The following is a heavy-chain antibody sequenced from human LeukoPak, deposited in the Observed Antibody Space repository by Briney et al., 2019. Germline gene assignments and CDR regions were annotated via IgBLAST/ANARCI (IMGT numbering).Heavy chain of an antibody. CDR2: IYYSGST. V-gene: IGHV4-59*01. CDR3: ACLTTADAFDI. Sequence: SETLSLTCAVYGGSFSGYYWSWIRQPPGKGLEWIGYIYYSGSTNYNPSLKSRVTISVDTSKNQFSLKLSSVTAADTAVYYCACLTTADAFDIWGQGTMVTVSS. CDR1: GGSFSGYY. J-gene: IGHJ3*02. D-gene: IGHD3-22*01.